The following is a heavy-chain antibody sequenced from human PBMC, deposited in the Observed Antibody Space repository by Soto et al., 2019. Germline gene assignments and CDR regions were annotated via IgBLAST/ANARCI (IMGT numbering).Heavy chain of an antibody. J-gene: IGHJ6*01. Sequence: PGGSVSISSETPQSPVSSYSMNLIRQSPRKGLESVSAISAGXGSTYYADSVKRRFTIARDNPRNTLYLQMRSLRADGTAVYYCARDGNIVVVVYCIPQGVDVRGLGTRVTVS. CDR2: ISAGXGST. D-gene: IGHD2-15*01. V-gene: IGHV3-23*01. CDR1: QSPVSSYS. CDR3: ARDGNIVVVVYCIPQGVDV.